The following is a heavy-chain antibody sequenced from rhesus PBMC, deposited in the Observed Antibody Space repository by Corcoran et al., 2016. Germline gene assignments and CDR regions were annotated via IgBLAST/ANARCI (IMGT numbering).Heavy chain of an antibody. CDR1: GGSISDDYY. CDR2: IYGSGGGT. Sequence: QVQLQESGPGLVKPSETLSLTCAVSGGSISDDYYWSWIRQLPGKGLEWIGYIYGSGGGTNYNPSLKNRVTISIDTSKNQFSLKLSSVTAADTAVYYCAGRSGGYCSGGVCYGFDYWGQGVLVTVSS. J-gene: IGHJ4*01. D-gene: IGHD2-8*01. CDR3: AGRSGGYCSGGVCYGFDY. V-gene: IGHV4-106*01.